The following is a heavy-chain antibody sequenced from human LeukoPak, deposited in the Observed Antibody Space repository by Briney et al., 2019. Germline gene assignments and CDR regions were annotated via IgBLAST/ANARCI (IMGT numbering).Heavy chain of an antibody. Sequence: SETLSLTCTVSGGSISSSTSYWGWIRQPPGKGLEWIGSIYYSGSTYYNPSLKSRITISVDTSKNQFSLKLSSVTAADTAAYYCARDHSQYYDFWSGYYTAFDIWGQGTMVTVSS. CDR1: GGSISSSTSY. V-gene: IGHV4-39*07. D-gene: IGHD3-3*01. CDR2: IYYSGST. CDR3: ARDHSQYYDFWSGYYTAFDI. J-gene: IGHJ3*02.